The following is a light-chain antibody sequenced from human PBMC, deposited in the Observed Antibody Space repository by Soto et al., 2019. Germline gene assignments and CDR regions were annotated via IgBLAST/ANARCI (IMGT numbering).Light chain of an antibody. CDR1: QSSSSW. CDR3: QQYNNNPLT. V-gene: IGKV1-5*01. J-gene: IGKJ4*01. CDR2: DAS. Sequence: DIHMTQSPSTLYVSIEDRFTITCRAIQSSSSWLALYQHKPGRAPKLLIYDASSLESGVPSRFSCSGSGTEFTLTIHRLEPDEFATYYCQQYNNNPLTFGGGTKVEIK.